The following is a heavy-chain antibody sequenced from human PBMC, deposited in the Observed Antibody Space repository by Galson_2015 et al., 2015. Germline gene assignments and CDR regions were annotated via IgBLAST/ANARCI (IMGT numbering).Heavy chain of an antibody. Sequence: SVKVSCKASGGTFSSYTISWVRQAPGQGLEWMGRIIPILGIANYAQKFQGRVTITADKSTSTAYMELSSLRSEDTAVYYCARGPSGYDAQNYYYGMDVWGQGTTVTVSS. V-gene: IGHV1-69*02. D-gene: IGHD5-12*01. CDR1: GGTFSSYT. J-gene: IGHJ6*02. CDR3: ARGPSGYDAQNYYYGMDV. CDR2: IIPILGIA.